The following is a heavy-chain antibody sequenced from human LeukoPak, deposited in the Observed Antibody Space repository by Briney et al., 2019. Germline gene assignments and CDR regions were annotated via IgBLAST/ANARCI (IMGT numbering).Heavy chain of an antibody. J-gene: IGHJ4*02. CDR2: IWYDGSNK. V-gene: IGHV3-33*01. CDR3: ARDRYGGNSPFDY. D-gene: IGHD4-23*01. Sequence: GGSLRLSCAASGFTFSNYGMHWVRQAPGKGLGWVAVIWYDGSNKYYADSVKGRFTISRDNSKNTLYLQMNSLRAEDTAVYYCARDRYGGNSPFDYWGQGALVTVSS. CDR1: GFTFSNYG.